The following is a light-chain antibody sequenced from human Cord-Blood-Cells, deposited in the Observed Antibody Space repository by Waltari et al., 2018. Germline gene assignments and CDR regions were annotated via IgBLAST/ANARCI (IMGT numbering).Light chain of an antibody. CDR1: SSDVGGYHY. J-gene: IGLJ3*02. CDR3: CSYAGSYTWV. Sequence: QSALTQPRSVSGSPGQSVTISCTGTSSDVGGYHYVSWYQQHPGKAPKPMIYDVRNRPSGVPDRFSGSKSGNTASLTISGLQAEDEADYYCCSYAGSYTWVFGGGTKLTVL. CDR2: DVR. V-gene: IGLV2-11*01.